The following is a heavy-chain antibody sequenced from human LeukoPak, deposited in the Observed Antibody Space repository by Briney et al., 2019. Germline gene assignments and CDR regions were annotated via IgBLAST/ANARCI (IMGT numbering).Heavy chain of an antibody. CDR2: MNPNSGNT. CDR3: ARVDGILTGYHPLYGMDV. J-gene: IGHJ6*02. CDR1: GYTFTSYD. D-gene: IGHD3-9*01. Sequence: ASVKVSCKASGYTFTSYDINWVRQATGQGLEWMGWMNPNSGNTGYAQKFQGRVTMTRNTSISTAYMELSSLRSEDTAVYYCARVDGILTGYHPLYGMDVWGQGTTVTVSS. V-gene: IGHV1-8*01.